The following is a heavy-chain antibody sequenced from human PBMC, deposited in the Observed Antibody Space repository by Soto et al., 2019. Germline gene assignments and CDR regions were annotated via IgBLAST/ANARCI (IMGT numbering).Heavy chain of an antibody. Sequence: QLQLQESGPGLVKPSETLSLTCTVSGGSISRSSYYWGWIRQPPGKGLEWIGSIYYSGSTSYNPSLTSLVTLPVATSKTPSSLKLTSVTAADTAVYYCARHDYGGFGLWGQGTLVTVSS. J-gene: IGHJ4*02. V-gene: IGHV4-39*01. CDR1: GGSISRSSYY. CDR2: IYYSGST. D-gene: IGHD4-17*01. CDR3: ARHDYGGFGL.